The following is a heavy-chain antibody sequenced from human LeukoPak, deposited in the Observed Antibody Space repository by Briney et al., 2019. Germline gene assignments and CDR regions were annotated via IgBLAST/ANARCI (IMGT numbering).Heavy chain of an antibody. CDR1: GFTFSSNAM. CDR3: ASRSSSWFRYFDY. CDR2: IYHSGST. V-gene: IGHV4-4*02. Sequence: GSLRLSCAASGFTFSSNAMSWVRQAPGKGLEWIGEIYHSGSTNYNPSLKSRVTISVDKSKNQFSLKLSSVTAADAAVYYCASRSSSWFRYFDYWGQGTLVTVSS. J-gene: IGHJ4*02. D-gene: IGHD6-13*01.